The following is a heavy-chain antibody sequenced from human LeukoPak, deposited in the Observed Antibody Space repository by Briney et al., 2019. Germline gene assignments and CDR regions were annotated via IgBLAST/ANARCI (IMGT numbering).Heavy chain of an antibody. Sequence: PSXXLSLTCVVSGYSISSGYFWGWIRPPPGKGLEWIGIMHHSGTAFYSPSLKSRVTISIDTSKNQFSLKLSSVTAADTAVYFCARLNYYDSTGHYYAFDYWGQGTLVTVSS. V-gene: IGHV4-38-2*01. CDR2: MHHSGTA. J-gene: IGHJ4*02. CDR3: ARLNYYDSTGHYYAFDY. D-gene: IGHD3-22*01. CDR1: GYSISSGYF.